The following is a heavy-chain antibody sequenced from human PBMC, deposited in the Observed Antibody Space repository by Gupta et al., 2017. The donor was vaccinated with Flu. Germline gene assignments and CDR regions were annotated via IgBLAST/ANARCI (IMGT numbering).Heavy chain of an antibody. V-gene: IGHV3-74*01. Sequence: EVQLVESGGGLVQPGGSLRLSCAASGFTFSSYWMHWVRQAPGKGLVWVSRMNSDGSSTSYADSVKGRFTISRDNAKNTLYLQMNSLRAEDTAVYYCARGEAAAGIIFYYYYYMDVWGKGTTVTVSS. CDR3: ARGEAAAGIIFYYYYYMDV. J-gene: IGHJ6*03. D-gene: IGHD6-13*01. CDR2: MNSDGSST. CDR1: GFTFSSYW.